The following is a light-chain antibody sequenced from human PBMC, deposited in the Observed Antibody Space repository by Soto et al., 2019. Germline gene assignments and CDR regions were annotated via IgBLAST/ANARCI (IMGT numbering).Light chain of an antibody. CDR2: DSE. CDR3: GTWDNSLSAVV. CDR1: SSNIENNY. Sequence: QSVLTQPPSVSAAPGQRVTISCSGSSSNIENNYVSWYQHLPGTAPKLLIYDSEKRPSGTPDRFSGSKSGTSATLGITGLQTGDEADYYCGTWDNSLSAVVFGGGTKVTVL. J-gene: IGLJ2*01. V-gene: IGLV1-51*01.